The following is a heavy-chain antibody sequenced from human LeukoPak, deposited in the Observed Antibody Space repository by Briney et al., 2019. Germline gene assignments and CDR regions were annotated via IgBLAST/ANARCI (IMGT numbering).Heavy chain of an antibody. CDR1: GDSVSSNNAT. D-gene: IGHD6-19*01. CDR2: TYYRSRWYN. J-gene: IGHJ6*02. Sequence: SQTLSLTCAISGDSVSSNNATWDWIRQSPSRGLEWLGRTYYRSRWYNDYAVSVKSRVTINPDTSKNQFSLQLNSVTPEDTAVYYCARDLLQSEGMDVWGQGTTVTVSS. V-gene: IGHV6-1*01. CDR3: ARDLLQSEGMDV.